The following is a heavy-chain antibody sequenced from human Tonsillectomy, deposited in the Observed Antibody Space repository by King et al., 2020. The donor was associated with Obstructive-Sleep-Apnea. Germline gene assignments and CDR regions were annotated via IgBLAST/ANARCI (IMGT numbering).Heavy chain of an antibody. CDR2: IYPGDSDT. V-gene: IGHV5-51*01. CDR3: ARRGSGSYYKSYYYYGMDV. CDR1: GYSFTSYW. J-gene: IGHJ6*02. Sequence: QLVQSGAEVKKPGESLKISCKGSGYSFTSYWIGWVRQMPGKGLEWMGIIYPGDSDTRYSPSFQGQVTISADKSISTAYLQWCSRKASDTAMYYCARRGSGSYYKSYYYYGMDVWGQGTTVTVSS. D-gene: IGHD3-10*01.